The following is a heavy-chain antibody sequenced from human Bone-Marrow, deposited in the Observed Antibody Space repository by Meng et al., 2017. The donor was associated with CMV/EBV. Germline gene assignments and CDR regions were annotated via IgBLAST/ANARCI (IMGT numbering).Heavy chain of an antibody. D-gene: IGHD6-13*01. J-gene: IGHJ3*02. V-gene: IGHV3-23*01. CDR3: ARDQSRSTWDAFDI. Sequence: GESLKISCAVSGFTFSDHFMAWVRQAPGKGLEWVSAIGDTGATTKYADSVKGRFTISRDNSKNTLYLQMNSLRAKDTAVYYCARDQSRSTWDAFDIWGQGTMVTVSS. CDR1: GFTFSDHF. CDR2: IGDTGATT.